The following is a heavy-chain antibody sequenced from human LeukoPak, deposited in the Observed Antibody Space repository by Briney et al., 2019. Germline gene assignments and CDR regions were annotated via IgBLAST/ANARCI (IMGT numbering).Heavy chain of an antibody. J-gene: IGHJ6*03. V-gene: IGHV4-59*01. Sequence: PSETLSLTCTVSGGSISNYYWSWIRQPPGKGLEWIAYIHYSGRTNYNPSPKSRVTISDDTSKNQVSLKVNSVTAADTAVYYCARGRLQLVLEYDYYMDVWGKGTTVIVSS. CDR2: IHYSGRT. CDR1: GGSISNYY. D-gene: IGHD6-6*01. CDR3: ARGRLQLVLEYDYYMDV.